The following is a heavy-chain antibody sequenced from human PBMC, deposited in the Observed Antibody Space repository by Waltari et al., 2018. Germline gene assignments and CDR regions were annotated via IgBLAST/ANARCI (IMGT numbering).Heavy chain of an antibody. D-gene: IGHD3-3*01. CDR3: ARDLEIFGGHMDV. CDR2: IIPIFGTA. V-gene: IGHV1-69*01. J-gene: IGHJ6*03. Sequence: QVQLVQSGAEGKKPGSSVKDSCKAAGGTFRSSATSWVRQAPGQGLEWMGGIIPIFGTANYAQKFQGRVTITADESTSTAYMELSSLRSEDTAVYYCARDLEIFGGHMDVWGKGTTVTVSS. CDR1: GGTFRSSA.